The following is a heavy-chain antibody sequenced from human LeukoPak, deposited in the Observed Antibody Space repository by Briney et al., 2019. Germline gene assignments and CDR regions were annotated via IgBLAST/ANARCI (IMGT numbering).Heavy chain of an antibody. V-gene: IGHV1-46*01. Sequence: ASVKVSCKASGYTFTSYYMHWVRQAPGQGLEWMGLINPSGGSTSYAQKFQGRVTMTRDTSTSTVYMELSSLRSEDTAVYYCARDSPYDSSGYYYEYGFWGQGTLVTVSS. CDR1: GYTFTSYY. J-gene: IGHJ4*02. CDR2: INPSGGST. D-gene: IGHD3-22*01. CDR3: ARDSPYDSSGYYYEYGF.